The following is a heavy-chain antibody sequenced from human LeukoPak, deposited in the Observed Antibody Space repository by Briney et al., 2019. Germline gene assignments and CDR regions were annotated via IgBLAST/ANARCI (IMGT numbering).Heavy chain of an antibody. J-gene: IGHJ3*02. CDR3: AKAEIIVGAPDAFDI. D-gene: IGHD1-26*01. CDR1: GFTFSSYA. Sequence: GGSLRLSCAASGFTFSSYAMSWVRQAPGKGLEWVAVISYDGSNKYYADSVKGRFTISRDNSKNTLYLQMNSLRAEDTAVYYCAKAEIIVGAPDAFDIWGQGTMVTVSS. CDR2: ISYDGSNK. V-gene: IGHV3-30*18.